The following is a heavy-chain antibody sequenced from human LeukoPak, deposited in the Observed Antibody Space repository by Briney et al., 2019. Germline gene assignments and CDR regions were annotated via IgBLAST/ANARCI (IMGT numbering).Heavy chain of an antibody. D-gene: IGHD2-21*02. CDR1: GGSISSGGYY. J-gene: IGHJ4*02. CDR2: FYYSGST. Sequence: PSQTLSLTCTVSGGSISSGGYYWSWIRQHPGKGLEWIGYFYYSGSTYYNPSLKSRVTISVDTSKNQFSLKLSSVTAADTAVYYCARGGCGGDCYIDYWAREPWSPSPQ. V-gene: IGHV4-31*03. CDR3: ARGGCGGDCYIDY.